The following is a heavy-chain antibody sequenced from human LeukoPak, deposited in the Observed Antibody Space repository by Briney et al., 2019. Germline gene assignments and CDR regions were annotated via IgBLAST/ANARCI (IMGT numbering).Heavy chain of an antibody. V-gene: IGHV3-15*01. CDR3: TTSLGIAVAGYDY. D-gene: IGHD6-19*01. CDR2: IKSKTDGGTT. Sequence: GSLRLSCAASGFTFSNAWVSWVRQAPGKGLEWVGRIKSKTDGGTTDYAAPVKGRFTISRDDSKNTLYVQMNSLKTEDTAVYYCTTSLGIAVAGYDYWGQGTLVTVSS. J-gene: IGHJ4*02. CDR1: GFTFSNAW.